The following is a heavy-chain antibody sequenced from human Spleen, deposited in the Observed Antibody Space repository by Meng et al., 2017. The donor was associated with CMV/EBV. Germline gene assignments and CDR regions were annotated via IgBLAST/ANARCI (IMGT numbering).Heavy chain of an antibody. Sequence: SETLSLTCAVYGGSFSGYYWSWIRQPPGKGLEWIGEINHSGSTNYNPSLKSRVTISVDTSKNQFSLKLSSVTAADTAVYYCARGGLVLWFGELLYRLGYYYGMDVWGQGTTVTV. CDR1: GGSFSGYY. V-gene: IGHV4-34*01. J-gene: IGHJ6*02. CDR3: ARGGLVLWFGELLYRLGYYYGMDV. D-gene: IGHD3-10*01. CDR2: INHSGST.